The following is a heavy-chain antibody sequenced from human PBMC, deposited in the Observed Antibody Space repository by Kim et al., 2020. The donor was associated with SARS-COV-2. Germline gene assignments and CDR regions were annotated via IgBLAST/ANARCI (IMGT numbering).Heavy chain of an antibody. Sequence: ASGKVSCKASGYTFTSSTIVWVRQAPGQGLEWVGWISAYNDNTKSTQKFQDRVTLTTETSTSTAYMELRSLRSDDTAVYYCAKSRGGYFIYGIDVWGHGTAVTGTS. D-gene: IGHD1-26*01. V-gene: IGHV1-18*01. J-gene: IGHJ6*01. CDR1: GYTFTSST. CDR2: ISAYNDNT. CDR3: AKSRGGYFIYGIDV.